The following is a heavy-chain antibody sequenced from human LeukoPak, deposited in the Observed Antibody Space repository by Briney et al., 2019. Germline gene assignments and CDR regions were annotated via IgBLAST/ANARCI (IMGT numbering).Heavy chain of an antibody. Sequence: SETLSLTCTVFGGSISSYYWSWIRQPPGKGLEWIGYIYYSGSTNYNPSLKSRVTISVDKSKNQFSLKLSSVTAADTAVYYCARQYYYDSSGYFDYWGQGTLVTVSS. CDR1: GGSISSYY. J-gene: IGHJ4*02. CDR2: IYYSGST. V-gene: IGHV4-59*08. D-gene: IGHD3-22*01. CDR3: ARQYYYDSSGYFDY.